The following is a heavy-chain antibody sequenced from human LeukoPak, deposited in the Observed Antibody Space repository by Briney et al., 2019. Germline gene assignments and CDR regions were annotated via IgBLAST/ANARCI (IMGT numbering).Heavy chain of an antibody. J-gene: IGHJ6*02. D-gene: IGHD3-22*01. Sequence: SETLSLTCTVSGDSVSNDRYYWTWIRQPPGKGLEWVGYIYYSGSTNYNPSLKSRVTISVDTSKNQFSLKLSSVTAADTAVYCSARFMIVVVYDSSGYPRDYYYGMDVWGQGTTVTVSS. CDR3: ARFMIVVVYDSSGYPRDYYYGMDV. CDR2: IYYSGST. CDR1: GDSVSNDRYY. V-gene: IGHV4-61*01.